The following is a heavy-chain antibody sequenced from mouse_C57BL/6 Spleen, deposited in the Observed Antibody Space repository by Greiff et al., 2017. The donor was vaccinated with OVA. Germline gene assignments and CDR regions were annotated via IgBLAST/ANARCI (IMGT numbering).Heavy chain of an antibody. J-gene: IGHJ4*01. CDR1: GYTFTDYE. V-gene: IGHV1-15*01. CDR2: IDPETGGT. Sequence: VQLQQSGAELVRPGASVTLSCKASGYTFTDYEMHWVKQTPGHGLEWIGAIDPETGGTAYNQKFKGKAILTADKSSSTAYMDLRSLTSEDSAVYYCTRWSYYYAMDYWGQGTSVTVSS. CDR3: TRWSYYYAMDY.